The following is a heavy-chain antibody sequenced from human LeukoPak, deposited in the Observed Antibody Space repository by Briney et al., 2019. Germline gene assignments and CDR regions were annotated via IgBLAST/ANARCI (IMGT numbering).Heavy chain of an antibody. CDR2: IIPIFGTA. Sequence: SVKVSCKASGGTFSSYAISWVRQAPGQGLEWMGGIIPIFGTANYAQKFQGRVTITADESTSTAYMELSSLRSEDTAVYYCAIGYCSSTSCPGYYYYGMDVWGQGTTVTVSS. CDR3: AIGYCSSTSCPGYYYYGMDV. V-gene: IGHV1-69*13. J-gene: IGHJ6*02. CDR1: GGTFSSYA. D-gene: IGHD2-2*03.